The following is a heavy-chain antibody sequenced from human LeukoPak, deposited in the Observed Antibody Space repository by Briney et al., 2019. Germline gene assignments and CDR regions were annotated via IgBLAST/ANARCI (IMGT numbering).Heavy chain of an antibody. D-gene: IGHD6-6*01. Sequence: PGRSLRLSCAASGFTFSSYGMHWVRQASGKGLEWVAVIWYDGSNKYYADSVKGRFTISRDNSKNTLYLQMNSLRAEDTAVYYCAKDLRGIAAPTGFDYWGQGTLVTVSS. V-gene: IGHV3-33*06. CDR2: IWYDGSNK. CDR3: AKDLRGIAAPTGFDY. J-gene: IGHJ4*02. CDR1: GFTFSSYG.